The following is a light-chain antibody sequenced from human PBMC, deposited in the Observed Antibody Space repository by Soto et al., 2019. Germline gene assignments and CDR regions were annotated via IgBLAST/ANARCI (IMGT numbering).Light chain of an antibody. Sequence: IHRTRSPSTLSASVEYRVTIACLASQSISSWLAWYQQKPGKAPKLLIYKASSLESGVPSRFSGSGSGTEFTLTISSLQPDDFATYYCQQYNSYRWTFGQGTKVDIK. V-gene: IGKV1-5*03. CDR2: KAS. CDR1: QSISSW. J-gene: IGKJ1*01. CDR3: QQYNSYRWT.